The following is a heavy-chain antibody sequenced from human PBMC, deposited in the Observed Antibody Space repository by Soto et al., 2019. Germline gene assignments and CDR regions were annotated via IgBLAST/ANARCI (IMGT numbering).Heavy chain of an antibody. CDR3: ARDPAVTTDYGLDV. CDR1: GFTVSFNY. Sequence: PGGSLRLSWAGSGFTVSFNYMTWVRQAPGKGLEWVSFIYTDGRTFYADSVKGRFTISRDDSENTVYLQMNSLRVEDTAVYYCARDPAVTTDYGLDVWGQGPMVTVSS. V-gene: IGHV3-53*01. CDR2: IYTDGRT. J-gene: IGHJ6*02. D-gene: IGHD4-17*01.